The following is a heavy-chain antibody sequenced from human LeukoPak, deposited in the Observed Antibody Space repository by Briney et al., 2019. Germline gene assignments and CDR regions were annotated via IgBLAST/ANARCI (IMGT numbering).Heavy chain of an antibody. D-gene: IGHD1-26*01. J-gene: IGHJ4*02. CDR2: INHSGST. V-gene: IGHV4-30-2*01. CDR3: ARGYSGSYYYVGPRREKYYFDY. CDR1: GGSISSGGYY. Sequence: SQTLSLTCTVSGGSISSGGYYWSWIRQPPGKGLEWIGEINHSGSTNHNPSLKSRVTISVDTSKNQFSLKLSSVTAADTAVYYCARGYSGSYYYVGPRREKYYFDYWGQGTLVTVSS.